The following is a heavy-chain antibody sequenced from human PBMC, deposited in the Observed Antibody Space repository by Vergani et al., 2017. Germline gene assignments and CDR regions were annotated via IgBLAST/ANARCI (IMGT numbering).Heavy chain of an antibody. V-gene: IGHV1-46*03. Sequence: QVQVVPSGAEVKKSGASVKVSCKTSGYTFSNYYMHWVRQAPGQVLEWMGIINPSGGHTNYAQKFQGRVTMTRDTYTSTVYMELSSLRSEDTAIYYCARGDYSILTGYRYWGQGTLVTVSA. J-gene: IGHJ4*02. D-gene: IGHD3-9*01. CDR2: INPSGGHT. CDR1: GYTFSNYY. CDR3: ARGDYSILTGYRY.